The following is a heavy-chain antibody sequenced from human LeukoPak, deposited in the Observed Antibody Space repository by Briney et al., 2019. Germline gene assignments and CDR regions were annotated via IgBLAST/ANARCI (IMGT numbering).Heavy chain of an antibody. D-gene: IGHD3-10*01. CDR3: ARYGMGSDTN. V-gene: IGHV3-74*01. CDR2: MSSGRST. CDR1: GFTVSSYW. J-gene: IGHJ4*02. Sequence: GGSLRLSCAASGFTVSSYWMHWVRQAPGKGLVWVSRMSSGRSTSCADSVKGRFTISRDDAKNTLYLQMNSLRDEDTAVYYCARYGMGSDTNWGQGTQVTVSS.